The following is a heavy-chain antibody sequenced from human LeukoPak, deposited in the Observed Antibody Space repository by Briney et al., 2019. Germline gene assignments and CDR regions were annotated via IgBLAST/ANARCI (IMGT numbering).Heavy chain of an antibody. Sequence: GGFLRLSCAASGFTLSNAWMSWVRHAPGRGLECVGRIKSKTDGGTTDYAAAVKGSFTISRDDSKNTLYLQMNSLKTEDTAVYYCTTASYYYGSGSHWGQGTLVTVSS. V-gene: IGHV3-15*01. CDR2: IKSKTDGGTT. CDR1: GFTLSNAW. D-gene: IGHD3-10*01. CDR3: TTASYYYGSGSH. J-gene: IGHJ4*02.